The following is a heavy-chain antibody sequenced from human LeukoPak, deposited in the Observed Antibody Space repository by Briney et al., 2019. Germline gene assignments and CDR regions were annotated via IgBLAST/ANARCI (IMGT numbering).Heavy chain of an antibody. D-gene: IGHD4-17*01. CDR3: AREGTYGDYGIYYYYMDV. CDR2: ISSSSSYI. CDR1: GFTFSSYG. Sequence: GGSLRLSCAASGFTFSSYGMHWVRQAPGKGLEWVSSISSSSSYIYYADSVKGRFTISRDNAKNSLYLQMNSLRAEDTAVYYCAREGTYGDYGIYYYYMDVWGKGTTVTVSS. J-gene: IGHJ6*03. V-gene: IGHV3-21*01.